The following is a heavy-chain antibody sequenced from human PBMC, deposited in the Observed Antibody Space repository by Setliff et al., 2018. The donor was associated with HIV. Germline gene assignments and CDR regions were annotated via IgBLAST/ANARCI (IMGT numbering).Heavy chain of an antibody. D-gene: IGHD2-21*02. CDR3: ARVGHIVVVTAIFDP. CDR2: INVYNGNT. V-gene: IGHV1-18*01. CDR1: GYSFNNYG. Sequence: ASVKVSCKTSGYSFNNYGISWVRQAPGQGLEWMAWINVYNGNTNYAQKFQGRVTITTDESTSTAYMELRSLRSDDTAVYYCARVGHIVVVTAIFDPWGQGTLVTVSS. J-gene: IGHJ5*02.